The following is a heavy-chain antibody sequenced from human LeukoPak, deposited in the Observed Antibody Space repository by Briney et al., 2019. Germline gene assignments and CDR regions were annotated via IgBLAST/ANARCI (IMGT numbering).Heavy chain of an antibody. Sequence: ASVKVSCKASGYTFTSYVIHWVRQAPGQRPEWMGWISAGNGNTKYSQKFQGRVTITRDTSASTAYMELSSLRSEDTAVYYCARDFSSSWYLFGYWGQGILVTVSS. CDR2: ISAGNGNT. CDR3: ARDFSSSWYLFGY. V-gene: IGHV1-3*01. CDR1: GYTFTSYV. D-gene: IGHD6-13*01. J-gene: IGHJ4*02.